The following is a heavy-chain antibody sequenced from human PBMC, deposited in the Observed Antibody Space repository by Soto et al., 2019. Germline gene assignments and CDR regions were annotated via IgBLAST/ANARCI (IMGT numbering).Heavy chain of an antibody. CDR2: IYYSGST. Sequence: SETLSLTCTVSGGSISSYYWSWIRQPPGKGLEWIGYIYYSGSTNYNPSLKSRVTISVDTSKNQFSLKLSSVTAADTAVYYCARGGIQLWSLYYYYYGMDVWGQGTTVTVS. D-gene: IGHD5-18*01. CDR1: GGSISSYY. J-gene: IGHJ6*02. CDR3: ARGGIQLWSLYYYYYGMDV. V-gene: IGHV4-59*01.